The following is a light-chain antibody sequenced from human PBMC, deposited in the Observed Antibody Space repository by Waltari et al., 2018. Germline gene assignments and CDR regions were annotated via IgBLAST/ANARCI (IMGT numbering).Light chain of an antibody. CDR3: CSYALRAVV. CDR1: SSDFGTYNL. J-gene: IGLJ2*01. V-gene: IGLV2-23*01. Sequence: QSALTQPASVSGSPGQSITISCTGSSSDFGTYNLVSWYQQYPGKAPKVMIYEGSKRPSVVSSRFSASKSGNTASLTISVRQAEDEADYYCCSYALRAVVFGGGTKVTVL. CDR2: EGS.